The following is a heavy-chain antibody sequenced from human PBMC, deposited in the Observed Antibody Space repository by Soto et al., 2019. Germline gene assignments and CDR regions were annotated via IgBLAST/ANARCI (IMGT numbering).Heavy chain of an antibody. Sequence: PGGSLRLSCAASGFTFSKYAMSLVRQAPRKGLECVSAISGSDDSTYYADSVKGRFTISRNNSKNALYLQMYILGAEDMVVYYCGKYKAGATGRYYHGMDIWGQGATVKVS. CDR2: ISGSDDST. D-gene: IGHD1-26*01. CDR1: GFTFSKYA. CDR3: GKYKAGATGRYYHGMDI. J-gene: IGHJ6*02. V-gene: IGHV3-23*01.